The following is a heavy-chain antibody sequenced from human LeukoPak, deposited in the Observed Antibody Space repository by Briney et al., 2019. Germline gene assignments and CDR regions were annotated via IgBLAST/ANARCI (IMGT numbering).Heavy chain of an antibody. J-gene: IGHJ4*02. V-gene: IGHV4-59*01. Sequence: SETLSLTCIVSGGSINNYYWSWIRQPPGKELEWIGYIHYTGSTNYNPSLNSRVTISVDTSKNQFFLMLSSVTAADTAVYFCARGGWSLDFWGQGTLVTVSS. CDR3: ARGGWSLDF. D-gene: IGHD6-19*01. CDR1: GGSINNYY. CDR2: IHYTGST.